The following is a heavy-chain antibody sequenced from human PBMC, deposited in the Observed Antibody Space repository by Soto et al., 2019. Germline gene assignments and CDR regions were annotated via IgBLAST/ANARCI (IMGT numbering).Heavy chain of an antibody. Sequence: QKYLVESGGGVVQPGGSLRLSCLASGSIFIGNGMHGARQAPGKGLGGGAVIWYDGSNKYYADSVKGRFTISRDNSKNMLYLQMDSLRAEDTAVYYCARDGIGGTVFRGFCDYWGQGTLVTVSS. CDR1: GSIFIGNG. CDR3: ARDGIGGTVFRGFCDY. V-gene: IGHV3-33*01. J-gene: IGHJ4*02. D-gene: IGHD1-7*01. CDR2: IWYDGSNK.